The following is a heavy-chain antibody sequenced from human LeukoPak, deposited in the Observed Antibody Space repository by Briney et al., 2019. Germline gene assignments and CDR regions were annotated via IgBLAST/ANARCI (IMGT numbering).Heavy chain of an antibody. CDR2: IYTSGST. V-gene: IGHV4-61*02. CDR3: ARHDFWSGYLPHYFDY. D-gene: IGHD3-3*01. J-gene: IGHJ4*02. CDR1: GGSISSGSYY. Sequence: SETLSLTCTVSGGSISSGSYYWSWIRQPAGKGLEWIGRIYTSGSTNYNPSLKSRVTISVDTSKNQFSLKLSSVTAADTAVYYCARHDFWSGYLPHYFDYWGQGTLVTVSS.